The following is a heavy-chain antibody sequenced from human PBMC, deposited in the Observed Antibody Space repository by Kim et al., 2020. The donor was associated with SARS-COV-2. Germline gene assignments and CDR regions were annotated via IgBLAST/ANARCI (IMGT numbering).Heavy chain of an antibody. Sequence: GGSLRLSCAASGFTFDDYAMHWVRQAPGKGLEWVSLISGDGGSTYYADSVKGRFTISRDNSKNSLYLQMNSLRTEDTALYYCAKAQWFGELSPYYGMDVWGQGTTVTVSS. CDR3: AKAQWFGELSPYYGMDV. J-gene: IGHJ6*02. D-gene: IGHD3-10*01. V-gene: IGHV3-43*02. CDR1: GFTFDDYA. CDR2: ISGDGGST.